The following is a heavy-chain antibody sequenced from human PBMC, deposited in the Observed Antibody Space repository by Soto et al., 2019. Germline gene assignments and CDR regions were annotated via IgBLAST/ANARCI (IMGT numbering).Heavy chain of an antibody. Sequence: QVQLQQWGAALLKPSETLSLTCAVYAGSFSGYYWSWIRQPPRKGLEWIGETNHSRSTNYNPSLKSRVTISVDTSKNQISLKLSSVTAADTAVYYCARAGGLIAVAGIALDYWGQGTLVTVSS. CDR3: ARAGGLIAVAGIALDY. V-gene: IGHV4-34*01. CDR1: AGSFSGYY. D-gene: IGHD6-19*01. CDR2: TNHSRST. J-gene: IGHJ4*02.